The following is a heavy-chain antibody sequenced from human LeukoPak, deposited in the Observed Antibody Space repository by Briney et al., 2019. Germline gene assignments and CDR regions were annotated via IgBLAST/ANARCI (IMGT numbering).Heavy chain of an antibody. J-gene: IGHJ4*03. CDR3: ARDAGVVAVHYFDH. CDR2: TGGLGGST. D-gene: IGHD3-3*01. V-gene: IGHV3-23*01. CDR1: GFTFSSHA. Sequence: GGSLRLSCAASGFTFSSHAMGWVRQAPGKGLEWVSATGGLGGSTYYAGSVKGRFTIFRDNSRNTLYLQMDGLRADDTAVYYCARDAGVVAVHYFDHWGHGTLATVSS.